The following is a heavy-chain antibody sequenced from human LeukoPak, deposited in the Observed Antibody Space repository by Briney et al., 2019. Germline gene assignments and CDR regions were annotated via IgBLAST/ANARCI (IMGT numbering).Heavy chain of an antibody. CDR2: ISPSGGRT. V-gene: IGHV3-23*01. Sequence: PGGSLRLSCAASGFTFSIYAMSWVRQAPGKGLEWVSFISPSGGRTSNADSVEGRFTISRDNRTNTLYLQMNSLRNEDTAEYYRAIMHGYYDGRGYCVQRGQGTLVTVSS. CDR3: AIMHGYYDGRGYCVQ. J-gene: IGHJ4*02. D-gene: IGHD3-22*01. CDR1: GFTFSIYA.